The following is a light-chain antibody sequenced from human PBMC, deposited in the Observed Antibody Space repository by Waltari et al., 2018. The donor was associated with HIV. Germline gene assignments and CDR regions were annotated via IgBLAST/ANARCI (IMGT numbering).Light chain of an antibody. CDR1: QGISDS. J-gene: IGKJ1*01. CDR2: AAS. CDR3: QQYYDTPRT. V-gene: IGKV1-NL1*01. Sequence: DIQMTQSPSSLSASVRDRVTITCRASQGISDSLAWYQQKPGKAPNVLLYAASRLQSGVPPRFSGGGSVTDYTLTITSLQPEDSATYYCQQYYDTPRTFGQGTKVEIK.